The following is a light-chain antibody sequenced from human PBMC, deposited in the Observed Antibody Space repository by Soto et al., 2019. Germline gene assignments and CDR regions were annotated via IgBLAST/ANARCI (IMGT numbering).Light chain of an antibody. CDR2: VAS. Sequence: DIQMTQSPSSLSASFGDSVTITCRASQNIASSVNWYQQKPGEAPKLLIYVASSLQSGVPSRLSGSGSGTDFTFTISSLQPEDFATYYCQQSYSQWTFGQGTKVDIK. CDR3: QQSYSQWT. V-gene: IGKV1-39*01. J-gene: IGKJ1*01. CDR1: QNIASS.